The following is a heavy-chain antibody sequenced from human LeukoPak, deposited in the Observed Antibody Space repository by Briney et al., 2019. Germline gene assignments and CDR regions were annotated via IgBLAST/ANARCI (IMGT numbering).Heavy chain of an antibody. J-gene: IGHJ4*02. CDR1: GFTFGDYY. V-gene: IGHV3-11*01. D-gene: IGHD3-22*01. CDR3: ARDYYYDSSGYFYY. CDR2: ISSSGSTI. Sequence: GGSLRLSCAASGFTFGDYYMSWIRQAPGKGLEWVSYISSSGSTIYYADSVKGRFTISRDNAKNSLYLQMNSLRAEDTAVYYCARDYYYDSSGYFYYWGQGTLVTVSS.